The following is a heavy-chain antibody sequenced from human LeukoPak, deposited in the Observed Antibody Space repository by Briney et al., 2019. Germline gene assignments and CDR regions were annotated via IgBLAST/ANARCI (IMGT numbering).Heavy chain of an antibody. D-gene: IGHD2-15*01. CDR1: GFTLKNSW. J-gene: IGHJ4*02. CDR2: INQDGDEK. Sequence: GGSLRLSCAASGFTLKNSWMSCVCQAPGKGLGWVANINQDGDEKYYVDSVKGRFTISRDDAQTSVYLQVSSLRPDDTAVYYCAKNKGWELPAELDSWGQGALVIVSS. CDR3: AKNKGWELPAELDS. V-gene: IGHV3-7*01.